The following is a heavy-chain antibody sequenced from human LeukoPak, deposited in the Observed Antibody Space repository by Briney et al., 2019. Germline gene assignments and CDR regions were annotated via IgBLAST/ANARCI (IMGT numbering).Heavy chain of an antibody. V-gene: IGHV3-33*01. CDR3: ARGLGYSPDY. CDR2: IWSDGSIK. D-gene: IGHD3-22*01. CDR1: AFSFSSYG. Sequence: GGSLRLSCAASAFSFSSYGMHWVRQAPGKGLEWVAVIWSDGSIKFYGDSVKGRFTISRDNSKNTLYLQMDSLRAEDTAVYYCARGLGYSPDYWGQGTLVTVSS. J-gene: IGHJ4*02.